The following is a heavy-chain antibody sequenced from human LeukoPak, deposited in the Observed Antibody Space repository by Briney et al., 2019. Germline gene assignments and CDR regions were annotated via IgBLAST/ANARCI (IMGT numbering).Heavy chain of an antibody. Sequence: PGGSLSLSCSPSGFTLISYGMHGVRQAPGKGLEWVAVIWDDGSNKYYADSVKGRFTISRDNSKNTLYLKMKSQRAEHTAVYYCEKDEGYYDNTHMDVWGKGTTVTVSS. D-gene: IGHD3-22*01. J-gene: IGHJ6*03. CDR3: EKDEGYYDNTHMDV. V-gene: IGHV3-33*06. CDR1: GFTLISYG. CDR2: IWDDGSNK.